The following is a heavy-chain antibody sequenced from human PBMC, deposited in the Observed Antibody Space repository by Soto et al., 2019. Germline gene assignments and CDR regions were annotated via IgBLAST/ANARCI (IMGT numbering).Heavy chain of an antibody. V-gene: IGHV4-59*01. Sequence: SETLSLTCTVSGGSISSYYWSWIRQPPGKGLEWIGYIYYSGSTNYNPSLKSRVTISVDTSKNQFSLKLSSVTAADTAVYYCARAPTAAGPINWFDPWGQGTLVTVS. CDR2: IYYSGST. CDR1: GGSISSYY. D-gene: IGHD6-13*01. J-gene: IGHJ5*02. CDR3: ARAPTAAGPINWFDP.